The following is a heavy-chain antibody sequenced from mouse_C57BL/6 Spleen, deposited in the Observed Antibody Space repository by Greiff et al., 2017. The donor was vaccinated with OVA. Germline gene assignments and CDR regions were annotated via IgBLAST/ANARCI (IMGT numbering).Heavy chain of an antibody. V-gene: IGHV1-85*01. J-gene: IGHJ3*01. CDR2: IYPRDGST. D-gene: IGHD2-5*01. CDR1: GYTFTSYD. CDR3: ARYPYSNYQAWFAY. Sequence: VQLQESGPELVKPGASVKLSCKASGYTFTSYDINWVKQRPGQGLEWIGWIYPRDGSTKYNEKFKGKATLTVDTSSSTAYMELHSLTSEDSAVYFCARYPYSNYQAWFAYWGQGTLVTVSA.